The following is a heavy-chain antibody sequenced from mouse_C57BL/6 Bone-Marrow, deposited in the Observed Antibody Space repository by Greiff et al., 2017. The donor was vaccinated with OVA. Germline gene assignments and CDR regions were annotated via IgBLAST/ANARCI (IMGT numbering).Heavy chain of an antibody. J-gene: IGHJ2*01. CDR1: GFNIKDDY. Sequence: EVQLQQSGAELVRPGASVKLSCTASGFNIKDDYMHWVKQRPEQGLEWIGWIDPENGYTEYASKFQGKATITADTSSNTAYLQLSSLTSEDTAVYYCTFMANFDYWGQGTTLTVSS. CDR3: TFMANFDY. D-gene: IGHD1-1*01. CDR2: IDPENGYT. V-gene: IGHV14-4*01.